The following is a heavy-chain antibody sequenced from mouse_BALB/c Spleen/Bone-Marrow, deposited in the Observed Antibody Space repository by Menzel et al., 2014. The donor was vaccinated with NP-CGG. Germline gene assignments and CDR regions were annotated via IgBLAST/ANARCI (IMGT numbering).Heavy chain of an antibody. D-gene: IGHD2-4*01. CDR1: GFSLTSYG. CDR3: AREGSTMITTPFAY. CDR2: IWAGGST. Sequence: VQLQQSGPGLVSPSQSLSIPRTVSGFSLTSYGVHWVRQPPGKGLEWLGVIWAGGSTNYNSALMSRLSISKDNSKSQVFLKMNSLQTDDTAMYYCAREGSTMITTPFAYWGQGTLVTVSA. J-gene: IGHJ3*01. V-gene: IGHV2-9*02.